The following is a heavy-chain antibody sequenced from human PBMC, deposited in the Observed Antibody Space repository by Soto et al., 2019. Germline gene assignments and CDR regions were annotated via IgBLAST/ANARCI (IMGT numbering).Heavy chain of an antibody. CDR3: ARDRSTYGGGGTGEVKENWFDP. V-gene: IGHV4-59*01. CDR2: AYYSGDT. CDR1: GGSISRYY. J-gene: IGHJ5*02. D-gene: IGHD2-8*01. Sequence: QVQLQESGPGLVKASETLSLTCSVSGGSISRYYWSWIRQPPGKGLEWIGYAYYSGDTGYNPSLKSGVTMAVDTSKNQVSLKLSSVTAADTAVYYCARDRSTYGGGGTGEVKENWFDPWGQGALVTVSS.